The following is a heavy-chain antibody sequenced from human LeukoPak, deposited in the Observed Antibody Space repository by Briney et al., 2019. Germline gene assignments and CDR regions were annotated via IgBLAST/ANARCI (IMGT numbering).Heavy chain of an antibody. J-gene: IGHJ4*02. CDR1: GFTFSSYS. Sequence: PGGSLRLSCAASGFTFSSYSMNWVRQAPGKGLEWVSYISSSSSTIYYADSVKGRFTISRDNAKNSLYLQMSSLRAEDTAVYYCAREIYDSSGYYDYWGQGTLVTVSS. CDR2: ISSSSSTI. V-gene: IGHV3-48*01. D-gene: IGHD3-22*01. CDR3: AREIYDSSGYYDY.